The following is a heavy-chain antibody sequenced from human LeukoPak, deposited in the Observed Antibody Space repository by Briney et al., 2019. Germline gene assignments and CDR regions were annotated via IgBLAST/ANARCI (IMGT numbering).Heavy chain of an antibody. V-gene: IGHV3-23*01. D-gene: IGHD3-22*01. CDR1: GFTFSSYA. CDR3: VRDDDRPDNGLDY. J-gene: IGHJ4*02. Sequence: GGSLRLSCAASGFTFSSYAMSWVRQAPGKGLEWVSIIDDSGGSTYYADSVKGRFTISRDNTKNTLYLQMNGLRAEDTAVYYCVRDDDRPDNGLDYWGQGTLVTVSS. CDR2: IDDSGGST.